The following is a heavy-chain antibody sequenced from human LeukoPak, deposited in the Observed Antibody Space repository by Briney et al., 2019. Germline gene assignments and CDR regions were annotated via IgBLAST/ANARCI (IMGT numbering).Heavy chain of an antibody. CDR1: GYNFTGYY. D-gene: IGHD5-18*01. V-gene: IGHV1-2*02. CDR3: VRGTREGYSYGRYYFDY. CDR2: INPNSGGT. J-gene: IGHJ4*02. Sequence: ASVKVSCKASGYNFTGYYMHWVRQAPGQGLEWMGWINPNSGGTDYAQKFQGRVTVTRDTSINTAYMELSRLRSDDTAVYYCVRGTREGYSYGRYYFDYWGQGTLVTVSS.